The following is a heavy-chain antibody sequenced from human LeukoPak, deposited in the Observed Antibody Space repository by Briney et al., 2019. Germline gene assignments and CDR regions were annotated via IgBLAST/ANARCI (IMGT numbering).Heavy chain of an antibody. V-gene: IGHV1-2*02. Sequence: ASVKVSCKASGYTFTGYYMHWVRQAPGQGLEWMGWVNPNSGGTNYAQKFQGRVTMTRDTSISTAYMELSRLRSDDTAVYYCAREYHYYDSSGPEQSSFDYWGQGTLVTVSS. CDR2: VNPNSGGT. CDR3: AREYHYYDSSGPEQSSFDY. D-gene: IGHD3-22*01. CDR1: GYTFTGYY. J-gene: IGHJ4*02.